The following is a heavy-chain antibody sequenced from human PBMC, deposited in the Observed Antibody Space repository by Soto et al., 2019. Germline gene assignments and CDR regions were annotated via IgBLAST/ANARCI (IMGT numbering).Heavy chain of an antibody. Sequence: QDQLVQSGPEVKKPGASVKVSCKTSGYTFTHYVINWVRQAPGQGLDCMGFSTHTGNTKYAQKFDGRVAMTTYTSSSTAYMEARSRRSGNTGLYYSARSGEHPLEYWCQGTRLTASS. CDR1: GYTFTHYV. CDR2: STHTGNT. J-gene: IGHJ4*02. V-gene: IGHV1-18*01. CDR3: ARSGEHPLEY. D-gene: IGHD3-10*01.